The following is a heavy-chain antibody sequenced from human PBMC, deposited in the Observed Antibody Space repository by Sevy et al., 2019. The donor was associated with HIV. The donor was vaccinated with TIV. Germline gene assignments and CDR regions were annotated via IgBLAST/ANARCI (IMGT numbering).Heavy chain of an antibody. J-gene: IGHJ4*02. CDR1: GFTFSGYW. Sequence: GESLKISCAASGFTFSGYWMHWVRQAPGKGLGWVSLINSDGSSTNYADSVKGRFTISRDNAKNTLYLQMNSLRAEDTAVYYCARSGGYNKYDYWGQGTLVTVSS. V-gene: IGHV3-74*01. D-gene: IGHD2-15*01. CDR3: ARSGGYNKYDY. CDR2: INSDGSST.